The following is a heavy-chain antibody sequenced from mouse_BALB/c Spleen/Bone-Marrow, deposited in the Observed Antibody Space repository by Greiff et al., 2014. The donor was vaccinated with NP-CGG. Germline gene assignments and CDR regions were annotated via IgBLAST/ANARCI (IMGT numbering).Heavy chain of an antibody. Sequence: EVKLMESGGGLVQPKGSLKLSCAASGFTFNIYAMNWVRQAPRKGLEWVARISSKSTNYTTCYADSVKDRFTISSDDSQSMLYLQMNSLKTDDTAIYYCVRQDYDYPMDYWGQGTSVTVSS. CDR3: VRQDYDYPMDY. CDR2: ISSKSTNYTT. V-gene: IGHV10-1*01. J-gene: IGHJ4*01. CDR1: GFTFNIYA. D-gene: IGHD2-4*01.